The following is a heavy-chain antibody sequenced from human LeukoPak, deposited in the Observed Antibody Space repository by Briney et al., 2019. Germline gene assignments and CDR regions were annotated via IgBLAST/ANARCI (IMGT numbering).Heavy chain of an antibody. CDR2: IWYDGSNK. D-gene: IGHD3-10*01. V-gene: IGHV3-33*08. Sequence: GGSLRLSCAASGFTFSSYAMSWVRQAPGKGLEWVAVIWYDGSNKYYADSVKGRFTISRDNSKNTLYLQMNSLRAEDTAVYYCARARSSGYFDYWGQGTLVTVSS. CDR1: GFTFSSYA. J-gene: IGHJ4*02. CDR3: ARARSSGYFDY.